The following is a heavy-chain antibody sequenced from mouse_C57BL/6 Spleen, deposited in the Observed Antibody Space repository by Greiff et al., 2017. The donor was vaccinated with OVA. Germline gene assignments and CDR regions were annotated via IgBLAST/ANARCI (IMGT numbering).Heavy chain of an antibody. D-gene: IGHD1-1*01. J-gene: IGHJ1*03. CDR1: GYTFTDYE. CDR3: TRHYYGSSYGYFDV. Sequence: QVQLQQSGAELVRPGASVTLSCKASGYTFTDYEMHWVKQTPVHGLEWIGAIDPETGGTAYNQKFKGKAILTADKSSSTAYMKLRSLTSEDSAVYYCTRHYYGSSYGYFDVWGTGTTVTVSS. V-gene: IGHV1-15*01. CDR2: IDPETGGT.